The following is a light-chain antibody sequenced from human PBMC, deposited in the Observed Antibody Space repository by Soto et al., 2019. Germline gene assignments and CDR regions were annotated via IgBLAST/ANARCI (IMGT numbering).Light chain of an antibody. CDR3: QQYASYPWT. CDR1: QSLSGW. CDR2: DAF. V-gene: IGKV1-5*01. Sequence: DLQLTQTPSTLSASIGDRVTITCRASQSLSGWLAWYQQTPGKPPKLLISDAFRLESGVPSRFRGSGSGTEFSLTISSLQPGDSATFYCQQYASYPWTFGRGTKV. J-gene: IGKJ1*01.